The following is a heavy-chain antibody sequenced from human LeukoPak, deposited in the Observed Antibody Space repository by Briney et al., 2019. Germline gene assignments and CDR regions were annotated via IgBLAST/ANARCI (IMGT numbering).Heavy chain of an antibody. V-gene: IGHV1-18*04. CDR3: ARTGYCSGGSCRDY. Sequence: ASVKVSCKASGYTFTSYYMHWVRQAPGQGLEWMGWISAYNGNTNYAQKLQGRVTMTTDTSTSTAYMELRSLRSDDTAVYYCARTGYCSGGSCRDYWGQGTLVTVSS. CDR1: GYTFTSYY. CDR2: ISAYNGNT. D-gene: IGHD2-15*01. J-gene: IGHJ4*02.